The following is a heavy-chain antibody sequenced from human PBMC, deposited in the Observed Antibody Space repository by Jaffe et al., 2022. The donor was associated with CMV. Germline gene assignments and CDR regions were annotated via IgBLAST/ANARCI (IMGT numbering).Heavy chain of an antibody. J-gene: IGHJ5*02. CDR2: IYYSGST. CDR3: AREGYYDSSGYYWFDP. Sequence: QVQLQESGPGLVKPSETLSLTCTVSGGSISSYYWSWIRQPPGKGLEWIGYIYYSGSTNYNPSLKSRVTISVDTSKNQFSLKLSSVTAADTAVYYCAREGYYDSSGYYWFDPWGQGTLVTVSS. CDR1: GGSISSYY. D-gene: IGHD3-22*01. V-gene: IGHV4-59*01.